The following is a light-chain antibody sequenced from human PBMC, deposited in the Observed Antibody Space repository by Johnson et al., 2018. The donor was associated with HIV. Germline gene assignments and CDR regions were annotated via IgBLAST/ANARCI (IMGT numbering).Light chain of an antibody. Sequence: QLVLTQPPSVSAAPGQKVTISCSGSTSNIGNNYVSWYQQLPGKAPKLLIYENNKRPSGIPDRFSGSKSDTSATLGITGLQTGDEADYYCGTWDSSLSAYVFGTGTKVTVL. CDR1: TSNIGNNY. CDR2: ENN. J-gene: IGLJ1*01. V-gene: IGLV1-51*02. CDR3: GTWDSSLSAYV.